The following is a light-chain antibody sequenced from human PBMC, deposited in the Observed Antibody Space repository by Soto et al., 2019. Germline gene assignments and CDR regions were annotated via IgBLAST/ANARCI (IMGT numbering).Light chain of an antibody. CDR3: CSYADSSTYV. Sequence: QSVLTQPASVSGSPGQSITISCTGTSTDVGDFNFVSWYQQHPGRAPKLMIYEGSKRPSGVSNRFSGSKSGNTASLTISGLQAEDEADYYCCSYADSSTYVFGTGTKVTVL. J-gene: IGLJ1*01. CDR1: STDVGDFNF. V-gene: IGLV2-23*01. CDR2: EGS.